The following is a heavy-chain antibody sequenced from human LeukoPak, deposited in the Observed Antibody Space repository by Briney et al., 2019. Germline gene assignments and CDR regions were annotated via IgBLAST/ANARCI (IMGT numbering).Heavy chain of an antibody. CDR2: INPNSGGT. D-gene: IGHD1-26*01. V-gene: IGHV1-2*02. Sequence: ASVKVSCKASGYTFTGYYMHWVRQAPGQGPEWMGWINPNSGGTNYAQKFQGRVTMTRDTSISTAYMELSRLRSDDTAVYYCARVALLGYYYYYMDVWGKGTTVTVSS. CDR1: GYTFTGYY. CDR3: ARVALLGYYYYYMDV. J-gene: IGHJ6*03.